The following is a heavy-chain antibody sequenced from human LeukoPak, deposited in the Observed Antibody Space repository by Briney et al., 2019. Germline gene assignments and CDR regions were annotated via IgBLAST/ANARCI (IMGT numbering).Heavy chain of an antibody. CDR3: ASFAKECFQH. J-gene: IGHJ1*01. V-gene: IGHV3-74*01. CDR1: GFTFSSYW. CDR2: INSDGSST. Sequence: PGESLRLSCAASGFTFSSYWMHWVRQAPGKGLVWVSRINSDGSSTSYADSVKGRFTISRDNAKDTLYLQMNSLRAEDTAVYYCASFAKECFQHWGQGTLVTVSS. D-gene: IGHD3-3*01.